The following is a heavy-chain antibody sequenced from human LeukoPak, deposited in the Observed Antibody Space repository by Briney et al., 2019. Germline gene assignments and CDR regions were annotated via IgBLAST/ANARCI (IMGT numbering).Heavy chain of an antibody. J-gene: IGHJ4*02. CDR3: ASEHSGNYNRPFDY. D-gene: IGHD1-26*01. CDR2: ITSSSLYI. V-gene: IGHV3-21*01. Sequence: GGSLRLSCAASGFTFSSCTMNWVRQAPGKGLEWVSSITSSSLYIYYADSVKGRFTISRDNAKNSLYLQMNSLRAEDTAVYYCASEHSGNYNRPFDYWGQGTLVTVSS. CDR1: GFTFSSCT.